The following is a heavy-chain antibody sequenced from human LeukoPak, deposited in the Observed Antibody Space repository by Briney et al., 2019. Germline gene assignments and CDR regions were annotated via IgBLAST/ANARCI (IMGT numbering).Heavy chain of an antibody. D-gene: IGHD3-10*01. Sequence: PSETLSLTCAVYGGSFSGYYWSWIRQPPGKGLEWIGEINHSGSTNYNPSLKSRVTISVDTSKNQFSLKLSSVTAADTAVYYCASDRGSMVRGVSMSYNWFDPWGQGTLVIVSS. CDR3: ASDRGSMVRGVSMSYNWFDP. CDR1: GGSFSGYY. CDR2: INHSGST. J-gene: IGHJ5*02. V-gene: IGHV4-34*01.